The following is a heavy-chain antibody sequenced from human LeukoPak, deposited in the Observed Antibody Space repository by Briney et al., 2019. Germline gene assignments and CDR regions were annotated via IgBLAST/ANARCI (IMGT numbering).Heavy chain of an antibody. CDR1: GFTFSSYG. CDR2: ISYDGSNK. CDR3: AREETGLYYFDY. J-gene: IGHJ4*02. Sequence: QAGGSLRLSCAASGFTFSSYGMHWVRQAPGKGLEWVAVISYDGSNKYYADSVKGRFTISRDNSKNTLYLQMNSLRAEDTAVYYCAREETGLYYFDYWGQGTLVTVSS. V-gene: IGHV3-30*03. D-gene: IGHD3-9*01.